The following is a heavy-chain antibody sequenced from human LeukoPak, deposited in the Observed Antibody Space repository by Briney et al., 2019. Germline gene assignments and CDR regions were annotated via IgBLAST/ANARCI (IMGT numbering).Heavy chain of an antibody. D-gene: IGHD1-1*01. J-gene: IGHJ6*03. CDR1: GFTFSRYA. CDR3: ARTNWHYYYMDV. V-gene: IGHV4-4*08. CDR2: IYTSGST. Sequence: GSLRLSCEASGFTFSRYAMSWVRQAPGKGLEWIGRIYTSGSTNYNPSLKSRVTISVDTSKNQFSLKLSSVTAADTAVYYCARTNWHYYYMDVWGKGTTVTVS.